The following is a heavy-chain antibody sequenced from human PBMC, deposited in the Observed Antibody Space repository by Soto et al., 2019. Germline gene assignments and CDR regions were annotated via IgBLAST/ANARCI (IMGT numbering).Heavy chain of an antibody. CDR1: GGSFSGYY. D-gene: IGHD4-17*01. J-gene: IGHJ4*02. CDR2: INHSGST. V-gene: IGHV4-34*01. Sequence: ETLSLTCAVYGGSFSGYYWSWIRQPPGKGLEWIGEINHSGSTNYNPSLKSRVTISVDTSKNQFSLKLSSVTAADTAVYYCARAPLYGDYAFDYWGQGTLVTVSS. CDR3: ARAPLYGDYAFDY.